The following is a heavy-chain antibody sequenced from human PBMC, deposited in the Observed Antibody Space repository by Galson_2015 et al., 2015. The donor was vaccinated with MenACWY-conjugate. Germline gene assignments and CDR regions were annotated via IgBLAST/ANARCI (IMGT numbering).Heavy chain of an antibody. Sequence: ATLSLTCAVYGGSFSGYYWSWLRQPPGKGLEWIGEINHSGSTNYNPSLKSRVTISVDTSKNQYSMKLSSVTAADTAVYYCASASLASSGWSNWFDPWGQGTLVTVSS. D-gene: IGHD6-19*01. J-gene: IGHJ5*02. CDR1: GGSFSGYY. V-gene: IGHV4-34*01. CDR3: ASASLASSGWSNWFDP. CDR2: INHSGST.